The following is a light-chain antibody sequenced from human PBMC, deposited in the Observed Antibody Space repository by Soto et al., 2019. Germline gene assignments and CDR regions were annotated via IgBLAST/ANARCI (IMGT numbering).Light chain of an antibody. CDR3: QQYGTSPYT. CDR1: QTVSSSY. V-gene: IGKV3-20*01. Sequence: EIVLTQSPGTLSLSPGERATLSCRASQTVSSSYLAWYQKTPGQAPRLLIYGASIRANDIPDRFSGSGSGTDFTLTISRLEPEDFAVYYCQQYGTSPYTFGQGTKLEIK. J-gene: IGKJ2*01. CDR2: GAS.